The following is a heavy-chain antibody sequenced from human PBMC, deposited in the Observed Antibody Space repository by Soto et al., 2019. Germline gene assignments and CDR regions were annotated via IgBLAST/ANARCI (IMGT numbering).Heavy chain of an antibody. J-gene: IGHJ4*02. Sequence: PGDSLKISCKGSGYSFTSYWISWVRQMPGKGLEWMGKLDPSGSHTNYSPTFQGHVTFSADESISTAYLQWSSLKASDTAMYYCARVPVDSSGWYLPGTYWGQRNLVTVSS. V-gene: IGHV5-10-1*01. D-gene: IGHD6-19*01. CDR3: ARVPVDSSGWYLPGTY. CDR2: LDPSGSHT. CDR1: GYSFTSYW.